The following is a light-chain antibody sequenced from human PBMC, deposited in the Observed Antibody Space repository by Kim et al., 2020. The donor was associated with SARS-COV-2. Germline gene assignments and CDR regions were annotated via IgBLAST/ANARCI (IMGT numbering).Light chain of an antibody. Sequence: LGQTVSFTCQGDSLSTYYAGWYQQKPGQAPVLVIYGKNNRPSGIPDRFSGSSSGDTASLTITGAQAEDEADYYCNSRDSSGNLYVFGTGTKVTVL. V-gene: IGLV3-19*01. CDR3: NSRDSSGNLYV. CDR1: SLSTYY. J-gene: IGLJ1*01. CDR2: GKN.